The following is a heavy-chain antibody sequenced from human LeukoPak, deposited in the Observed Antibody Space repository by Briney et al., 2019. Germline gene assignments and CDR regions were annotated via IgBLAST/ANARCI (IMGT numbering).Heavy chain of an antibody. V-gene: IGHV3-23*01. J-gene: IGHJ4*02. CDR2: ISGSGGST. CDR3: AKGTILNWNDIVYPFDS. CDR1: GFTVSSNY. D-gene: IGHD1-20*01. Sequence: PGGSLRLSCAASGFTVSSNYMSWVRQAPGKGLEWVSVISGSGGSTYYADSVKGRFTISRDNSKNTLYLQMNSLRAEDTAVYYCAKGTILNWNDIVYPFDSRGQGTLVTVSS.